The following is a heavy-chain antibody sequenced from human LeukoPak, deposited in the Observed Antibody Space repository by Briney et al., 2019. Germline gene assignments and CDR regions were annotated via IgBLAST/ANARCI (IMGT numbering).Heavy chain of an antibody. J-gene: IGHJ4*02. CDR2: IWNDGSKE. D-gene: IGHD5-12*01. Sequence: GGSLRLSCVASGFTFSSYGMQWVRQAPGKGLEWVAVIWNDGSKEYYEDSVKGRFSISRDDSKNTLHLQMNSLRAEDTAVYYCVRDNYNGYPDYWGQGTRVTVSS. V-gene: IGHV3-33*01. CDR1: GFTFSSYG. CDR3: VRDNYNGYPDY.